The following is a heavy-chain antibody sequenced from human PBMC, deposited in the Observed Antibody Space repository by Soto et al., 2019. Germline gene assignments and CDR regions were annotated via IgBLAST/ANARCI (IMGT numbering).Heavy chain of an antibody. Sequence: ASVKVSCKASGYTFTSYGISWVRQAPGQGLEWTGWISAYNGNTNYAQKLQGRVTMTTDTSTSTAYMELRSLRSDDTAVYYCARRRVGAYDDYVRSAFDIWGQGTMVTVSS. CDR3: ARRRVGAYDDYVRSAFDI. D-gene: IGHD4-17*01. V-gene: IGHV1-18*01. CDR1: GYTFTSYG. J-gene: IGHJ3*02. CDR2: ISAYNGNT.